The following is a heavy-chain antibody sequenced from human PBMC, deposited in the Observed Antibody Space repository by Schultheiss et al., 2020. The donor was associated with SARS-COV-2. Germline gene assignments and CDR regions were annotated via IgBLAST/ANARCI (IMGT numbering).Heavy chain of an antibody. D-gene: IGHD3-22*01. Sequence: GGSLRLSCAASGFTFSSYGMHWVRQAPGKGLEWVAVIWYDGSNKYYADSVKGRFTISRDNSKNTLYLQMNSLRAEDTAVYYCARDWVGYYDSSEAYGMDVWGQGTTVTVSS. CDR1: GFTFSSYG. CDR3: ARDWVGYYDSSEAYGMDV. J-gene: IGHJ6*02. V-gene: IGHV3-33*01. CDR2: IWYDGSNK.